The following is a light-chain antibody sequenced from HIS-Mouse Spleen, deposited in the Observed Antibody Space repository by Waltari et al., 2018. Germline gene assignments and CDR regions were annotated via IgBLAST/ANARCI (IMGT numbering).Light chain of an antibody. CDR1: SSDVGGYNY. CDR2: DVS. CDR3: SSYTSSSFNVV. V-gene: IGLV2-14*03. Sequence: QSALTQPASLSGSPGQSITISCTGPSSDVGGYNYVSWYQQHPGKAPKLMIYDVSNRPSGVSNRFSGSKSGNTASLTISGLQAEDEADYYCSSYTSSSFNVVFGGGTKLTVL. J-gene: IGLJ2*01.